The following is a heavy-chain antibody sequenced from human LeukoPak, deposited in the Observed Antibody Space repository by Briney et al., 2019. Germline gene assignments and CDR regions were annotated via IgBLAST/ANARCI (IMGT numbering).Heavy chain of an antibody. CDR3: ARGVRGGIAARYYFDY. J-gene: IGHJ4*02. D-gene: IGHD6-6*01. CDR2: MNPNSGNT. V-gene: IGHV1-8*03. Sequence: GASVKVSCKASGYTFTSYDINWVRQATGQGLEWMGWMNPNSGNTGYAQKFQGRVTITRNTSISTAYMELSSLRSEDTAVYYCARGVRGGIAARYYFDYWGQGTLVTVSS. CDR1: GYTFTSYD.